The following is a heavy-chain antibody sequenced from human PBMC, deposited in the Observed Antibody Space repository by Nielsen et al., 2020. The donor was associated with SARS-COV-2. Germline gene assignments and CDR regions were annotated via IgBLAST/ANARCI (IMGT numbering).Heavy chain of an antibody. CDR1: GFTFSSYW. CDR2: IWYDGSNK. D-gene: IGHD3-16*01. Sequence: GGSLRLSCAASGFTFSSYWMHWVRQAPGKGLEWVAVIWYDGSNKYYADSVKGRFTISRDNSKNTLYLQMNSLRAEDTAVYYCARDTGFIPGRGYYYYYYGMDVWGQGTTVTVSS. V-gene: IGHV3-33*08. J-gene: IGHJ6*02. CDR3: ARDTGFIPGRGYYYYYYGMDV.